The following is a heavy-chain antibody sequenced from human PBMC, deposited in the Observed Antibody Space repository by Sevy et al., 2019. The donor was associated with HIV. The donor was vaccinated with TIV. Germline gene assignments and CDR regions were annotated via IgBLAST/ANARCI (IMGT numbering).Heavy chain of an antibody. D-gene: IGHD3-10*01. J-gene: IGHJ5*01. V-gene: IGHV3-21*01. CDR2: ISNSGSNI. CDR3: SRLLVLGWLDS. Sequence: GGSLRLSCAVSGFTFSSYSMNWVRQAPGKGLEWVSSISNSGSNIYYADSVKGRFTISRDNAKNSLYLQMNSLRAEDTAVYYCSRLLVLGWLDSWGQGTLVTVSS. CDR1: GFTFSSYS.